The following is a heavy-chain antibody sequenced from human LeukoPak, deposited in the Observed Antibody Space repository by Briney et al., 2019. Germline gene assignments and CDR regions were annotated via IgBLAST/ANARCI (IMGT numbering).Heavy chain of an antibody. J-gene: IGHJ4*02. CDR1: GFTFSSYS. D-gene: IGHD1-7*01. CDR2: ISSSSYI. V-gene: IGHV3-21*01. Sequence: GGSLRLSCAASGFTFSSYSMNWVRQAPGKGLEWVSSISSSSYIYYADSVKGRFTISKDNAKNSLYLQMNSLRAEDTAVYYCARDQPLVLPFDYWGQGTLVTVSS. CDR3: ARDQPLVLPFDY.